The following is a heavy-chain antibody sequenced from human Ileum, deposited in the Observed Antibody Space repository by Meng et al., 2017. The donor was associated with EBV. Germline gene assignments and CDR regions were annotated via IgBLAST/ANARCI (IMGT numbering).Heavy chain of an antibody. CDR3: ARKPTSAALDY. CDR2: ISANKCDS. CDR1: DCTFTNYG. Sequence: LQAGAEVMSPGADVKGSCRVSDCTFTNYGFTWVRQAHGQGIERMGWISANKCDSNYAQTSQDRVTLTTEGYTTTVYMEMRTLRSDATAVYFCARKPTSAALDYWGQGTLVTVSS. J-gene: IGHJ4*02. D-gene: IGHD6-13*01. V-gene: IGHV1-18*01.